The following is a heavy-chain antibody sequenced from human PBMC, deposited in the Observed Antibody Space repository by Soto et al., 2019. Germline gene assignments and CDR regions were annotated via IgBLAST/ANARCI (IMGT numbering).Heavy chain of an antibody. CDR3: ARHHSNLFDY. CDR1: GDSISSISYS. CDR2: INYSGST. D-gene: IGHD4-4*01. Sequence: HLQLQESGPGRVKPSETLSLTCTVSGDSISSISYSWGWIRQPPGKGLEWIGTINYSGSTYYNVSLKSRVTISVDTSKNQFSLKLSSVTAADTAVYYCARHHSNLFDYWGQGALVTVSS. J-gene: IGHJ4*02. V-gene: IGHV4-39*01.